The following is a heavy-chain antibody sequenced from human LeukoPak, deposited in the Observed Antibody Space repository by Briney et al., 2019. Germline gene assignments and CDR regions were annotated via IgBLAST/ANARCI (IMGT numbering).Heavy chain of an antibody. CDR1: GGSISSYY. D-gene: IGHD3-22*01. Sequence: PSETLSLTCTVSGGSISSYYWSWIRQPPGKGLEWIGYIYYSGSTNYNPSLKSRVTISVDTSKNQFSLKLSSVTAADTAVYYCARQYYYDSSPWFDPWGQGALVTVSS. CDR2: IYYSGST. V-gene: IGHV4-59*01. CDR3: ARQYYYDSSPWFDP. J-gene: IGHJ5*02.